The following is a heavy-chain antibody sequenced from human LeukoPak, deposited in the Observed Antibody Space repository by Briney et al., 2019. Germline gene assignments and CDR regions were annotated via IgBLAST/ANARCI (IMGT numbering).Heavy chain of an antibody. V-gene: IGHV3-30*18. CDR1: GFTFSNYG. J-gene: IGHJ6*02. Sequence: GRSLRLSCEASGFTFSNYGMHWVRQAPGKGLEWVAVISYDGSNKYYADSVKGRFTISRDNSKNTLYLQMNSLRAEDTAVYYCAKDGYYDYVWGSFGSYYYYGMDVWGQGTTVTVSS. CDR2: ISYDGSNK. D-gene: IGHD3-16*01. CDR3: AKDGYYDYVWGSFGSYYYYGMDV.